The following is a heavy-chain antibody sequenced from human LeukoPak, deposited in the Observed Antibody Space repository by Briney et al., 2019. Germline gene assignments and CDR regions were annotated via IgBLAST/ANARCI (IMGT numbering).Heavy chain of an antibody. D-gene: IGHD2-21*02. CDR3: AKGSNIVVVTAIAPYYFDY. J-gene: IGHJ4*02. Sequence: GGSLRLSCAASGFTFSSYAMSWVRQAPGKGLEWVSAISGSGGSTYYADSVKGRFTISRDNSKNTLYLRMNSLRAEDTAVYYCAKGSNIVVVTAIAPYYFDYWGQGTLVTVSS. V-gene: IGHV3-23*01. CDR1: GFTFSSYA. CDR2: ISGSGGST.